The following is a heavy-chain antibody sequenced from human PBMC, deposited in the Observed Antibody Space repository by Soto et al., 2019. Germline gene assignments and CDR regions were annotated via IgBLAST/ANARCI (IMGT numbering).Heavy chain of an antibody. Sequence: SEALSLTCTVSGAAVINYYGSLVRQPPGKGLEWSGYMYYSGRSNYNSSLWSRVTIEVDTPKNQFSLKLTSVTAADTAMYYCVRSRPSFGALSWGGGTLVAVSS. J-gene: IGHJ1*01. CDR1: GAAVINYY. V-gene: IGHV4-59*02. CDR2: MYYSGRS. CDR3: VRSRPSFGALS. D-gene: IGHD3-16*01.